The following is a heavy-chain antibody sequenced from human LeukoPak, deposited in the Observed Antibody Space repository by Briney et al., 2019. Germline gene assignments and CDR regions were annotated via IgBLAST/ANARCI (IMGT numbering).Heavy chain of an antibody. J-gene: IGHJ4*02. V-gene: IGHV3-30*01. CDR3: AREGSGDSWSSFDY. D-gene: IGHD6-13*01. CDR1: GFTFNGYA. CDR2: TSIGATRA. Sequence: PGTSLRLSCAASGFTFNGYAMHWVRQAPGKGLEWVAVTSIGATRAHYADSVEGRLTISRDDSKNTLSLQMDSLTPDDPAVYYCAREGSGDSWSSFDYWGQGNLVTVSS.